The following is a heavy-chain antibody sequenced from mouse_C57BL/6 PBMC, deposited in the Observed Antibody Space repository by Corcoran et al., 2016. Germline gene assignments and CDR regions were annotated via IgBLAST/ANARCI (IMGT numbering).Heavy chain of an antibody. V-gene: IGHV1-26*01. D-gene: IGHD2-3*01. CDR3: ARERGDGYFAMDY. CDR2: INPNNGGT. Sequence: EVQLRQSGPELVKPGASVKISCKASGYTFTDYYMNWVKQSHGKSLEWIGDINPNNGGTSYNQKFKGKATLTVDKSSSTAYMELRSLTSEDSAVYYCARERGDGYFAMDYGGQGTAVTVSS. CDR1: GYTFTDYY. J-gene: IGHJ4*01.